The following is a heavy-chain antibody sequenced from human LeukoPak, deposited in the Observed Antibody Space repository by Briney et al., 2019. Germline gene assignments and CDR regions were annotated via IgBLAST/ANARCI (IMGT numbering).Heavy chain of an antibody. CDR3: ARDRGYGYYYFDY. J-gene: IGHJ4*02. Sequence: GGSLRLSCAASGFTFSNYAMTWVRQAPGKGLEWVSVISGSGSNTDYADSVKGRFTISRDNAKKSLYLQMDSLRAEDTAVYFCARDRGYGYYYFDYWGQGTLVTVSS. V-gene: IGHV3-23*01. CDR1: GFTFSNYA. CDR2: ISGSGSNT. D-gene: IGHD5-12*01.